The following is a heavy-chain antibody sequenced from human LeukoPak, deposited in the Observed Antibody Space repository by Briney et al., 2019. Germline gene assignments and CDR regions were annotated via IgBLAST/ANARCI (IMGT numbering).Heavy chain of an antibody. V-gene: IGHV3-21*01. CDR3: ARDAIAVAGTEDYYYYGMDV. CDR1: GFTFSSYS. J-gene: IGHJ6*02. D-gene: IGHD6-19*01. Sequence: PGGSLRLSCAASGFTFSSYSMNWVRQAPGKGLEWVSSISSSSSYIYYADSVKGRFTISRDNAKNSLYLQMNSLGAEDTAVYYCARDAIAVAGTEDYYYYGMDVWGQGTTVAVSS. CDR2: ISSSSSYI.